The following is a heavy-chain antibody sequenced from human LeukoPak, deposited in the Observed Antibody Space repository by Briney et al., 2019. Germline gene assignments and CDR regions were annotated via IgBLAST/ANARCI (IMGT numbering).Heavy chain of an antibody. V-gene: IGHV4-34*01. CDR3: ARGPGDFWAYYFDY. CDR2: ISHSGST. J-gene: IGHJ4*02. CDR1: GFTFDDYG. D-gene: IGHD3-3*01. Sequence: GSLRLSCAASGFTFDDYGMSWIRQPPGKGLEWIGEISHSGSTNYNPSLKSRVTISVDTSKNQFSLKLSSVTAADTAVYYCARGPGDFWAYYFDYWGQGTLVTVSS.